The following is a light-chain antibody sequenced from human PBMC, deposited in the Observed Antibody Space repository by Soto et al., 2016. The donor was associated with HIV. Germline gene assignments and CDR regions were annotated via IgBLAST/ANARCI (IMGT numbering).Light chain of an antibody. V-gene: IGLV3-21*02. Sequence: SYELTQTPSVSLAPGQTARITCGGNKIGSKSVHWYQKKPGQAPVLVVYDDSDRPSRIPDRFSGSKSGNTATLTTTRVEAGDEADYYCQVWDSSSDHPYVFGPGTKVTVL. J-gene: IGLJ1*01. CDR3: QVWDSSSDHPYV. CDR2: DDS. CDR1: KIGSKS.